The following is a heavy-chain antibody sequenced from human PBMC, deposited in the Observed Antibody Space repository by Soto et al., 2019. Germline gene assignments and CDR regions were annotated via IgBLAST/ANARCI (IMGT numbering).Heavy chain of an antibody. V-gene: IGHV1-18*01. CDR3: AREVGYMYYDFWSGYTNYYYMDV. Sequence: ASVKVSCKASGYTFTSYGISWVRQAPGQGLEWMGWISAYNGNTNYAQKLQGRVTMTTDTSTSTAYMELRSLRSDDTAVYYCAREVGYMYYDFWSGYTNYYYMDVWGKGTTVTSP. D-gene: IGHD3-3*01. CDR1: GYTFTSYG. J-gene: IGHJ6*03. CDR2: ISAYNGNT.